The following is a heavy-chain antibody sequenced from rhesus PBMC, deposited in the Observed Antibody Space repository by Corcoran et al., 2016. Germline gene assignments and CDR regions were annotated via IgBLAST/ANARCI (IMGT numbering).Heavy chain of an antibody. CDR1: GGSVSSSNW. J-gene: IGHJ6*01. V-gene: IGHV4-65*01. CDR3: ARDRVPSHYGLDS. CDR2: ISVSSGST. Sequence: QLQLQESGPGLVKPSETLSVTCAVSGGSVSSSNWWSWIRQPPGKGLEWIWYISVSSGSTYYNPSIKWRVTISTDTSKNQFSLKLSSVTAADTAVYYCARDRVPSHYGLDSWGQGVVVTVSS.